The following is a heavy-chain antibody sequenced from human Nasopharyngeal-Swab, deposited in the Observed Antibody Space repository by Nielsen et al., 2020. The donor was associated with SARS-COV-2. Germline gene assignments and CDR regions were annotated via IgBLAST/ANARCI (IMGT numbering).Heavy chain of an antibody. CDR1: GYSFTSYW. Sequence: GESLKISCKGSGYSFTSYWISWVRQMPGQGLEWMGRIDPSDSYTNYSPSFQGHVTISADKSISTAYLQWSSLKASDTAMYYCAIETMVRGVIIPPNPWGQGTLVTVSS. D-gene: IGHD3-10*01. CDR3: AIETMVRGVIIPPNP. J-gene: IGHJ4*02. CDR2: IDPSDSYT. V-gene: IGHV5-10-1*01.